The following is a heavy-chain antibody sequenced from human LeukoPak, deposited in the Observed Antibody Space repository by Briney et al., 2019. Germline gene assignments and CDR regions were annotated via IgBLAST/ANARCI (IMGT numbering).Heavy chain of an antibody. J-gene: IGHJ3*02. D-gene: IGHD3-16*01. CDR1: GYTFTGNY. Sequence: ASMKVSCKASGYTFTGNYIHWVREAPGQGLEWMGWINPNSGGTKYAQKFQGRVTLTSDTSITTAYLDLASLTSDDTAVYYCARLLAGGNAFDMWGQGTMLAVSS. CDR2: INPNSGGT. CDR3: ARLLAGGNAFDM. V-gene: IGHV1-2*02.